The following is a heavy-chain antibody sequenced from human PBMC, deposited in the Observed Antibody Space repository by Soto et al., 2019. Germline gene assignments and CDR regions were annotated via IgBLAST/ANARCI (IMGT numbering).Heavy chain of an antibody. CDR1: GFTFRNYV. CDR2: ISGSGTVT. Sequence: EVQLLDSGGGLVLPGGSLRLSCAASGFTFRNYVMNWVRQAPGKGLEWVSAISGSGTVTDYADSVKGRFTILRDNSKNTLYLQMNSLRAEDKAVYYCAKVPLPPYSFDYWGQGTLVTVSS. CDR3: AKVPLPPYSFDY. V-gene: IGHV3-23*01. J-gene: IGHJ4*02.